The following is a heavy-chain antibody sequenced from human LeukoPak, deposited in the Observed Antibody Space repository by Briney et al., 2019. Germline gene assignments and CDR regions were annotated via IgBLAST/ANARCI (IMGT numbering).Heavy chain of an antibody. Sequence: GGSLRLSCAASGFTFSSYAMSWVRQAPGKGLEWVSAISGSGGSTYYAASVKGRFTISRDNSKNTLYLQMNSLRAEDTAVYYCAKGGDSSGWYYYFDYWGQRTLVTVSS. V-gene: IGHV3-23*01. CDR1: GFTFSSYA. CDR2: ISGSGGST. D-gene: IGHD6-19*01. CDR3: AKGGDSSGWYYYFDY. J-gene: IGHJ4*02.